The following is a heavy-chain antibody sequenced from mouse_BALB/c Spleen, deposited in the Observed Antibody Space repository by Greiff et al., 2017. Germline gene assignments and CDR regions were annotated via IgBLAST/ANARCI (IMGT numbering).Heavy chain of an antibody. V-gene: IGHV5-9-3*01. CDR1: GFTFSSYA. CDR3: ARDGDYEN. CDR2: ISSGGSYT. J-gene: IGHJ3*01. Sequence: EVKLEESGGGLVKPGGSLKLSCAASGFTFSSYAMSWVRQTPEKRLEWVATISSGGSYTYYPDSVKGRFTISRDNAKNTLYLQMSSLRSEDTAMYYCARDGDYENWGQGTLVTVSA. D-gene: IGHD2-4*01.